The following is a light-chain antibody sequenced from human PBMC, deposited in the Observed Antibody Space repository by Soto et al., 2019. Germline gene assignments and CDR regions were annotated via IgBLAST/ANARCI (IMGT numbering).Light chain of an antibody. CDR3: QQFNNYPLT. Sequence: DIQMTQSPSTLSASVGDRVTITCRASQSISSWLAWYRQKPGKAPKLLIYDASSLESGVPSRFSGSGSGTDFTLTISSLQPEDFATYYCQQFNNYPLTFGGGTKVEIK. V-gene: IGKV1-5*01. CDR2: DAS. J-gene: IGKJ4*01. CDR1: QSISSW.